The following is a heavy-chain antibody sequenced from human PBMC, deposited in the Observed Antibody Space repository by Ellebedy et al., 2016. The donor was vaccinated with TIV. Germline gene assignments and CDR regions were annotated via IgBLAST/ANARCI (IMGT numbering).Heavy chain of an antibody. CDR3: TRARMNAFDI. Sequence: GESLKISXAAPGFTFSSFWMHWVRQAPGKGLVWISRINSDGSSTIYADSVKGRFTISRDNAENTLYLQMNSLRAEDTAIYYCTRARMNAFDIWGQGTMVTVSS. CDR2: INSDGSST. J-gene: IGHJ3*02. D-gene: IGHD2-15*01. V-gene: IGHV3-74*01. CDR1: GFTFSSFW.